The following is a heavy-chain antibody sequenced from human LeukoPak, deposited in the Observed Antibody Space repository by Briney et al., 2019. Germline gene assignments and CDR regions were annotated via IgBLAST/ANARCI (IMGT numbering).Heavy chain of an antibody. CDR3: ARERWNSEAFDI. CDR1: GFSFSSYW. V-gene: IGHV3-74*01. J-gene: IGHJ3*02. D-gene: IGHD1-7*01. Sequence: GGSLRLSCAASGFSFSSYWMHWVHHAPGKGLVWVSRLNGDGSSTSYLDSVRGRLTISRDNTKNTLYLHMNSLRAEDTGVYYCARERWNSEAFDIWGQGTVVTVSS. CDR2: LNGDGSST.